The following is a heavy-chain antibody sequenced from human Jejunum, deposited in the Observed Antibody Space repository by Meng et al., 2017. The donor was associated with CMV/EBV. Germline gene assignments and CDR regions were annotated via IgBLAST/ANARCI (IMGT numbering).Heavy chain of an antibody. CDR1: GCIFCIDG. D-gene: IGHD6-19*01. CDR2: FRYDGTVQ. CDR3: AKVGFGWYSIVY. J-gene: IGHJ4*02. Sequence: VLMGDSGGGVGQPGASRRLSCGALGCIFCIDGSHWVSQAPGKGLEWGAFFRYDGTVQNYADSVKGRFSISRDKSWNKLSLEMNSLRPEDTAVYYCAKVGFGWYSIVYWGQGTLVTVSS. V-gene: IGHV3-30*02.